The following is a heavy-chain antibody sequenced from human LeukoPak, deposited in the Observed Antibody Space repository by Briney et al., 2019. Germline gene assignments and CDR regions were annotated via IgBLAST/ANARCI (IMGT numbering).Heavy chain of an antibody. Sequence: SETLSLTCAVYGGSFSGYYWSWIRQPPGKGLEWIGEINHSGSTNYNPSLKSRVTISVDTSKNQFSLKLSSVTAADTAVYYCARGRCSSTSCSFDYWGQGTVVTVSS. D-gene: IGHD2-2*01. CDR3: ARGRCSSTSCSFDY. CDR2: INHSGST. J-gene: IGHJ4*02. V-gene: IGHV4-34*01. CDR1: GGSFSGYY.